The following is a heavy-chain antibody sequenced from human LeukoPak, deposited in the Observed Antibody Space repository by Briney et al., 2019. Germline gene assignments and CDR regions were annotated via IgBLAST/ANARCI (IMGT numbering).Heavy chain of an antibody. Sequence: PGRSLRLSCAPSGFTFDDYAMHWVRQAPGKGLEWVSGISWNSGSIGYADSVKGRFTISRDNAKNSLYLQMNSLRGEDMALYYCAKDMSVGAARGMDVWGKGTMVTVSS. V-gene: IGHV3-9*03. J-gene: IGHJ6*03. CDR3: AKDMSVGAARGMDV. CDR1: GFTFDDYA. D-gene: IGHD6-6*01. CDR2: ISWNSGSI.